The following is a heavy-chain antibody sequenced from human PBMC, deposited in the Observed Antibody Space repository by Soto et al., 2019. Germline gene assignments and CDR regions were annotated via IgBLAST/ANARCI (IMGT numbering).Heavy chain of an antibody. CDR3: AKGAYYFDY. CDR2: TSRGST. CDR1: GFTFSSYA. D-gene: IGHD3-16*01. V-gene: IGHV3-23*01. J-gene: IGHJ4*02. Sequence: EVQLLESGGGLVQPGGSLRLSCAASGFTFSSYAMSWVRQAPGKGLEWVSTTSRGSTYYTDSVKGRFTISRDNSKNTLFLQMSSLRAEDTAVYDCAKGAYYFDYCGQGTLVTFAS.